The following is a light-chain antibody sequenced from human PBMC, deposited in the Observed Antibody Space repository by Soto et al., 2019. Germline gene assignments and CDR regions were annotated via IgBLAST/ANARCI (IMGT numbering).Light chain of an antibody. CDR2: DAT. CDR1: QTVITY. Sequence: EFVLTQSPATLSLSPGERATLSCRASQTVITYLAWYQQKPGQAPRLLIFDATKRVTGIPARFSGSGSGTAFTLTISSLEPEDFAVYYCQQRGTFGGGTKVDIK. V-gene: IGKV3-11*01. CDR3: QQRGT. J-gene: IGKJ4*01.